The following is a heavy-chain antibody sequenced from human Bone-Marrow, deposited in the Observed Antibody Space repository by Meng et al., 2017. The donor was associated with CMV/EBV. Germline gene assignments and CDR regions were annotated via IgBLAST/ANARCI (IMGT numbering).Heavy chain of an antibody. D-gene: IGHD3-22*01. CDR2: IYPGDSDT. Sequence: KVSCKGSGYSFTSYWIGWVRQMPGKGLEWMGCIYPGDSDTRYSPSFQGQGTISADKSNSPAYLQSSSLKASDTAMYYCARHLSYSSGYDYCGQGTLVAVSS. CDR1: GYSFTSYW. J-gene: IGHJ4*02. V-gene: IGHV5-51*01. CDR3: ARHLSYSSGYDY.